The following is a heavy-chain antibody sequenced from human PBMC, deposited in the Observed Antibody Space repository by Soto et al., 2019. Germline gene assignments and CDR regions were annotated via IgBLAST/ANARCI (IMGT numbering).Heavy chain of an antibody. J-gene: IGHJ4*02. D-gene: IGHD3-3*01. CDR2: ISDDGSNT. V-gene: IGHV3-30-3*01. Sequence: QVQLVESGGGVVQPGRSLRLSCAASGFTFSRHTMHWVRQAPGKGLEWVAAISDDGSNTYYADSVKCRFTISRDNSKNTLYLKMNSLSSEDTAVHHCARGVYYDFGRGFNTHAYYFDDWGQGTLVTVSS. CDR3: ARGVYYDFGRGFNTHAYYFDD. CDR1: GFTFSRHT.